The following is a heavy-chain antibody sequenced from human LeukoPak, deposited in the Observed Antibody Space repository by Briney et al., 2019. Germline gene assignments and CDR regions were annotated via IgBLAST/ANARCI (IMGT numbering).Heavy chain of an antibody. Sequence: GGSLRLSCAASGFTFSNYGMHWVRQALGKGLEWAALIWFDGSNKYYTDSVKGRFAISRDNSKNTLYLQMNSLRADDTAVYYCARGTISSGRPRYFDYWGQGTLVTVSS. J-gene: IGHJ4*02. CDR1: GFTFSNYG. CDR3: ARGTISSGRPRYFDY. D-gene: IGHD1-26*01. CDR2: IWFDGSNK. V-gene: IGHV3-33*01.